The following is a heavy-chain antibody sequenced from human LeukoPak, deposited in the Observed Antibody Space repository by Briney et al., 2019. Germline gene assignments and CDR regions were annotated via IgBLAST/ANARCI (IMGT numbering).Heavy chain of an antibody. CDR1: GGSISSSSYY. V-gene: IGHV4-61*02. CDR3: ARYDYYDNSARFDI. CDR2: FYTSGST. D-gene: IGHD3-22*01. J-gene: IGHJ3*02. Sequence: SETLSLNCTVSGGSISSSSYYWSWIREPAGKGLEWIGRFYTSGSTNYSPSLKSRVTISVDTSKNQFSLKLNSVTAADTAVYYCARYDYYDNSARFDIWGQGTMVTVSS.